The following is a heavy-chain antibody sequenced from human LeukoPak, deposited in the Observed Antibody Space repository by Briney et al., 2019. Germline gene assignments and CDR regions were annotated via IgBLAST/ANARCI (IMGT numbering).Heavy chain of an antibody. V-gene: IGHV6-1*01. CDR3: ARDRWYYYGSGSSDYYYYGMDV. CDR1: GDSVSSNSAA. J-gene: IGHJ6*04. CDR2: TYYRSKWYN. D-gene: IGHD3-10*01. Sequence: SQTLSLTCAISGDSVSSNSAAWNWIRQSPSRGLEWLGRTYYRSKWYNDYAVSVKSRITINPDTSKNQFSLQLNSVTPEDTAVYNCARDRWYYYGSGSSDYYYYGMDVWGKGTTVTVSS.